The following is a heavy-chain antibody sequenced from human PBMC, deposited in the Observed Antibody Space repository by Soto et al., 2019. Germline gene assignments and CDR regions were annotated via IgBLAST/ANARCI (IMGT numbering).Heavy chain of an antibody. D-gene: IGHD3-10*01. J-gene: IGHJ4*02. CDR1: GFTFTNYA. CDR2: VTVSGSST. CDR3: ARGAGLWFGAHVDY. V-gene: IGHV3-23*01. Sequence: EVQLLESGGGLVQPGGSLRLSCAASGFTFTNYAMSWVRQAPGKGLEWVSTVTVSGSSTNYADSVKGRFTISRDNSKNTLSLQMNSLRAEDTAVYYCARGAGLWFGAHVDYWGQGTLVTVSS.